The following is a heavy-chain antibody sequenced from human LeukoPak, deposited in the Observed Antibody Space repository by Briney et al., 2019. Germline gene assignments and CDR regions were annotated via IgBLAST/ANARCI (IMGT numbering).Heavy chain of an antibody. CDR1: GGSISNYY. Sequence: SETLSLTCTVSGGSISNYYWSWIRQPPGKGLEWIGYIYYSGSTNYNPSLKSRVTISVDTSKNQFSLKLSSVTAADTAVYYRATFFSGSFDYWGQGTLVTVSS. J-gene: IGHJ4*02. CDR2: IYYSGST. D-gene: IGHD3-22*01. V-gene: IGHV4-59*08. CDR3: ATFFSGSFDY.